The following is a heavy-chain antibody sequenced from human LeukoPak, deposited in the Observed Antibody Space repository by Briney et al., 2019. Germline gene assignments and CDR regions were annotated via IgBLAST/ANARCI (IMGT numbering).Heavy chain of an antibody. V-gene: IGHV3-15*01. CDR1: GFTFSVTW. CDR2: FKSKVAGGTT. J-gene: IGHJ3*02. CDR3: TRGAPQADVFDI. D-gene: IGHD1-26*01. Sequence: GGSLRLSCAASGFTFSVTWMSWVRQAPGRGLERVGRFKSKVAGGTTDYAAPVAGRFTISRDDSKNMLYLQMNSLKTEDTGVYYCTRGAPQADVFDIWGQGTMVTVSS.